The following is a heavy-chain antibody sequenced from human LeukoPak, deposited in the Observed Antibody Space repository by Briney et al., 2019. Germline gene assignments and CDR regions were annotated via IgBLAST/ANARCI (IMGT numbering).Heavy chain of an antibody. CDR3: AXLRYGXNSXYFDY. D-gene: IGHD4-23*01. J-gene: IGHJ4*02. CDR1: GYTFTGYY. V-gene: IGHV1-69*13. CDR2: IIPIFGTA. Sequence: ASVKVSCKASGYTFTGYYMHWVRQAPGQGLEWMGGIIPIFGTANYAQKFQGRVTITADESTSTAYMELSSLRSEDTAVYYCAXLRYGXNSXYFDYWGQGTLVTVSS.